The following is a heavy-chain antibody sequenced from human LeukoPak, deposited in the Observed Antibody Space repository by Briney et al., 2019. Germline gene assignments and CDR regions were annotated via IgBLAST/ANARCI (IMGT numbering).Heavy chain of an antibody. V-gene: IGHV3-30-3*01. CDR1: GFTFSSYA. D-gene: IGHD3-9*01. J-gene: IGHJ4*02. Sequence: PGGSLRLSCAAYGFTFSSYAMHWVRQAPGKGLEWVAVISYDGSNKYYADSVKGRFTISRDNSKNTLYLQMNSLRAEDTAVYYCARERDLRYFDWLPDYWGQGTLVTVSS. CDR2: ISYDGSNK. CDR3: ARERDLRYFDWLPDY.